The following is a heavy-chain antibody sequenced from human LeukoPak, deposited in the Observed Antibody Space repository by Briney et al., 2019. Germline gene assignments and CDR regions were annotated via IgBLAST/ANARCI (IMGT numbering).Heavy chain of an antibody. V-gene: IGHV4-39*01. D-gene: IGHD6-19*01. CDR3: ARLSQWHFDY. Sequence: KASETLSLTCTVPGGSISSSSYYWGWIRQPPGKGLEWIGSIYYSGSTYYNPSLKSRVTISVDTSKNQSSLKLSSVTAADTAVYYCARLSQWHFDYWGQGTLVTVSS. CDR1: GGSISSSSYY. CDR2: IYYSGST. J-gene: IGHJ4*02.